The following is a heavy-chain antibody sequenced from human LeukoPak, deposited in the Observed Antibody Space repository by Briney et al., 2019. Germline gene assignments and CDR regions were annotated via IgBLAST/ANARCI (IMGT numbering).Heavy chain of an antibody. J-gene: IGHJ4*02. Sequence: PSEALSLTCTVSGGSISDSYWCWMRQSAGKGLEWIGRVYRSGSTNYNPSLKSRVVISVDTSKNQFSLKLSSVTAADTAVYYCARHVTLERKFDYWGQGTLVTVSS. CDR1: GGSISDSY. CDR3: ARHVTLERKFDY. V-gene: IGHV4-4*07. CDR2: VYRSGST. D-gene: IGHD2-21*02.